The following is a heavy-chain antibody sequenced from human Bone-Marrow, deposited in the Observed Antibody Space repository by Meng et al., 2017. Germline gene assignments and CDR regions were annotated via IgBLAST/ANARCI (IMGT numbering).Heavy chain of an antibody. D-gene: IGHD3-16*01. V-gene: IGHV1-69*04. J-gene: IGHJ5*01. CDR3: AGDRGVSGGNWFDP. Sequence: SVNVSCKASGSTFSSYTISWVRQAPGQGLKWMGRIIPILGIANYAQKFQGRVTITADKSTSTAYMELSSLRSEDTAVYYCAGDRGVSGGNWFDPWGQGTPVTVSS. CDR2: IIPILGIA. CDR1: GSTFSSYT.